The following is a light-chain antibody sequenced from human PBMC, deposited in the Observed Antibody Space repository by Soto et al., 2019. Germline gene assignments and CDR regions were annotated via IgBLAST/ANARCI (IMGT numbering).Light chain of an antibody. J-gene: IGLJ1*01. CDR3: CSYSGTYTLYV. Sequence: QSVLTQPRSVSGSLGQSVTISCTGTSSDVGGYNFVSWYQHHPGKAPKLMIYDVSKRPSGVPDRFSGSKSGSRASLTISGLQAEDEADYYCCSYSGTYTLYVFGTGTKVTVL. V-gene: IGLV2-11*01. CDR2: DVS. CDR1: SSDVGGYNF.